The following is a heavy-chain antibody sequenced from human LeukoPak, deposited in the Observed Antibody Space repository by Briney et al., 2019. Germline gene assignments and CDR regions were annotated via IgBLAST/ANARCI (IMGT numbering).Heavy chain of an antibody. CDR1: GYTFTGYY. CDR3: ARDTDP. CDR2: IIPIFGTA. V-gene: IGHV1-69*05. J-gene: IGHJ5*02. Sequence: VASVKVSCKASGYTFTGYYMHWVRQAPGQGLEWMGGIIPIFGTANYAQKFQGRVTITTDESTSTAYMELSSLRSEDTAVYYCARDTDPWGQGTLVTVSS.